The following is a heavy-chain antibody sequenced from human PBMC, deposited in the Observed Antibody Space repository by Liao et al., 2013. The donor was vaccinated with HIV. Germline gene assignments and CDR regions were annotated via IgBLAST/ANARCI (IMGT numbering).Heavy chain of an antibody. D-gene: IGHD2-2*01. J-gene: IGHJ6*03. CDR2: IDASAST. V-gene: IGHV4-61*02. CDR1: GGPISSGSNF. CDR3: ARGLWGSTSCEGWVCYYYYYYMDV. Sequence: QVHLQESGPGLVKPSQTLSLTCSVSGGPISSGSNFWSWIRQPAGKGLEWIGRIDASASTNYNPSLRSRVTISVDTVKNQISLKLSSVTAADTAVYYCARGLWGSTSCEGWVCYYYYYYMDVWAKGPRSPSP.